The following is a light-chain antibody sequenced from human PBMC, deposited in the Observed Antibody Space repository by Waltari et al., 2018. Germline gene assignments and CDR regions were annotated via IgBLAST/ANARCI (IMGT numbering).Light chain of an antibody. CDR2: WAA. Sequence: DIVMTQSPDSLAVSLGERAPIHCQFSPSVLYSSNNKNYLAWYQQKPGQPPKLLIYWAATRESGVPDRFSGSGSGTDFTLTISSLQAEDVAVYYCQQYYSTPYTFGQGTKLEIK. V-gene: IGKV4-1*01. J-gene: IGKJ2*01. CDR1: PSVLYSSNNKNY. CDR3: QQYYSTPYT.